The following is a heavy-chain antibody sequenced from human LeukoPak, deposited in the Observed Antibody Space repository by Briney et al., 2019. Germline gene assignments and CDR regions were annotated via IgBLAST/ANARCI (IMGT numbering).Heavy chain of an antibody. J-gene: IGHJ3*02. V-gene: IGHV3-23*01. D-gene: IGHD3-10*01. CDR3: ANALGTSMVTFHM. CDR2: VSGSGSES. Sequence: HPGESLRLSCAASGFTFRSSGMSWVRQAPGKGLEWVSTVSGSGSESFYAASVKGRFTISRDNSKNMLYLQMNSLRADDTAIYYCANALGTSMVTFHMWGQGTMVTVSS. CDR1: GFTFRSSG.